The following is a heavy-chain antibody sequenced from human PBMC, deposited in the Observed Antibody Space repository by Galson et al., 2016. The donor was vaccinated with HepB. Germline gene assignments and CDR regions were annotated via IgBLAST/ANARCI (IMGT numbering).Heavy chain of an antibody. V-gene: IGHV3-23*01. J-gene: IGHJ4*02. CDR2: ITDSGGRT. D-gene: IGHD3-10*01. Sequence: SLRLSCAASGFTFNTSAMSWVRQAPGKGLEWVSVITDSGGRTDYADSGKGRFTVARDNSKNTLFLQRTSLRADDTAVYYCAKMGGSGRSYLRFFDYWGQGTLVTVSS. CDR1: GFTFNTSA. CDR3: AKMGGSGRSYLRFFDY.